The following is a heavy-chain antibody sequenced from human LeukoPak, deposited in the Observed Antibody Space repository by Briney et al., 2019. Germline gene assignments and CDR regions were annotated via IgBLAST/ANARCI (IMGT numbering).Heavy chain of an antibody. V-gene: IGHV4-59*01. CDR2: IYYSGST. CDR3: ARVGGRIQLWSDYYFDY. Sequence: PSETLSLTCTVSGGSISSYYWSWIRQPPGKGLEWIGYIYYSGSTNYNPSLKSRVTISVDTSKNQFSLKLSSVTAADTAVHYCARVGGRIQLWSDYYFDYWGQGTLVTVSS. CDR1: GGSISSYY. D-gene: IGHD5-18*01. J-gene: IGHJ4*02.